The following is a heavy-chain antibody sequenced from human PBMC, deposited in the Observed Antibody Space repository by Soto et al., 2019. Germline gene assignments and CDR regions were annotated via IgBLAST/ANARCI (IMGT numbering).Heavy chain of an antibody. D-gene: IGHD6-19*01. CDR3: ARVAVAGGYYYYGMDV. CDR2: IIPIFGTA. Sequence: SVKVSCKASGGTFSSYAISWVRQAPGQGLEWMGGIIPIFGTANYAQKFQGRVTITAGKSTSTAYMELSSLRSEDTAVYYCARVAVAGGYYYYGMDVWGQGTTVTVSS. J-gene: IGHJ6*02. V-gene: IGHV1-69*06. CDR1: GGTFSSYA.